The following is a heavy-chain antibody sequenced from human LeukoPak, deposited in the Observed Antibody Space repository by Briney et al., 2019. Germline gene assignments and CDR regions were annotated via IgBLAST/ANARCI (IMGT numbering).Heavy chain of an antibody. D-gene: IGHD5-12*01. CDR3: ATRGTSGYSNLYYYYYYMDV. J-gene: IGHJ6*03. CDR2: IIPIFGTA. Sequence: SVKVSCKASGGTFNIYAISWVRQAPGQGLEWMGGIIPIFGTANYAQKFQGRVTITADKSTSTAYMELSSLRSEDTAVYYCATRGTSGYSNLYYYYYYMDVWGKGTTVTISS. V-gene: IGHV1-69*06. CDR1: GGTFNIYA.